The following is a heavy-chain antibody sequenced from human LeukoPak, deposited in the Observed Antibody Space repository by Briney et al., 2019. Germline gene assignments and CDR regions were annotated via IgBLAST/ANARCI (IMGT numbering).Heavy chain of an antibody. CDR3: ARHGLLGVSGAFDI. CDR2: IHTSGST. CDR1: GGSISPYY. V-gene: IGHV4-4*09. J-gene: IGHJ3*02. Sequence: SETLSLTCTVSGGSISPYYWSWIRQPPGKGLEWIGYIHTSGSTNYDPSLKSRVTISVDRSKNQFSLQLSSVTAADTAVYYCARHGLLGVSGAFDIWGQGTMVTVSS. D-gene: IGHD3-16*01.